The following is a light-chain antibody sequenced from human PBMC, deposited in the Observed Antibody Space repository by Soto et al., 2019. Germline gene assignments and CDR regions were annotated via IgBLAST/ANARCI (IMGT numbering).Light chain of an antibody. CDR3: QQYYSLPTT. CDR2: WAS. J-gene: IGKJ2*01. V-gene: IGKV4-1*01. CDR1: QSVLYSTNNKNY. Sequence: DIVMTQSPDSLAVSLGERATINCKSSQSVLYSTNNKNYLGWYHQKPGQPPKLLIYWASTRESGVPDRFSGSGSGTDFTLTISRRQADDVAVYYCQQYYSLPTTFGQGTKLEIK.